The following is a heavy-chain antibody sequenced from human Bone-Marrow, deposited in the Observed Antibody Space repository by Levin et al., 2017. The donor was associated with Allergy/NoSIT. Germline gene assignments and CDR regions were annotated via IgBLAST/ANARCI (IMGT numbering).Heavy chain of an antibody. CDR3: GRGDSGFGEVTGAS. J-gene: IGHJ5*02. D-gene: IGHD3-10*01. V-gene: IGHV4-30-2*01. CDR1: GASVSSSDYY. Sequence: PSETLSLTCAVSGASVSSSDYYWSWLRQPPGKGLEWIGYITHFGSTYYNPSLRSRISISVDTSKNHFSLILSSMTAADTAIYYCGRGDSGFGEVTGASWGQGILVNVSS. CDR2: ITHFGST.